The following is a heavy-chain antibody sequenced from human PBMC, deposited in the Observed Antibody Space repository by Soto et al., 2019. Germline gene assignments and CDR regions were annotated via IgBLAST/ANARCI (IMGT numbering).Heavy chain of an antibody. CDR1: GFTFSSYA. J-gene: IGHJ6*02. V-gene: IGHV3-23*01. D-gene: IGHD4-4*01. Sequence: HPGGSLRLSCAASGFTFSSYAMSWVRQAPGKGLEWVSAISGSGGSTYYADSVKGRFTISRDNSKNTLYLQMNSLRAEDTAVYYCAKQRRAGYLYSNYLDYYYYYGMDVWGQGTTVTVSS. CDR2: ISGSGGST. CDR3: AKQRRAGYLYSNYLDYYYYYGMDV.